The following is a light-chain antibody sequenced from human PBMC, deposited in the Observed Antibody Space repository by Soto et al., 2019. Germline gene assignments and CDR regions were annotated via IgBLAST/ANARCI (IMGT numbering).Light chain of an antibody. CDR2: DAS. J-gene: IGKJ2*01. Sequence: EIVLTQSPATLSLSPGERATLFCRASQSIGTYLAWYQQKSGQAPRLLIYDASNRATGIPARCSGGGSGTDFVLTVSSLAPEDFAVYYCQQRSNWPPTFGQGTKLDI. CDR1: QSIGTY. V-gene: IGKV3-11*01. CDR3: QQRSNWPPT.